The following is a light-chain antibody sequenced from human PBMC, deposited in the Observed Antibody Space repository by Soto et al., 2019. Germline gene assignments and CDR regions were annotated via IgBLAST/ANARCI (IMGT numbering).Light chain of an antibody. CDR1: QIVRSD. CDR2: GAS. J-gene: IGKJ3*01. V-gene: IGKV3-15*01. Sequence: IVITLSPATLSVSPGERAAPAGRASQIVRSDLAWYQQTPGQAPRLLICGASTRATGIPARFSGSGSGTEFTLTINSLQSEDLAVYYCQQYNNWPSFTFGPGTKVHI. CDR3: QQYNNWPSFT.